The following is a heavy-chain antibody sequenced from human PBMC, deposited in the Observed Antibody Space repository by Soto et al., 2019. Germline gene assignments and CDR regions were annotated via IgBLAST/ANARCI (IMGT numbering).Heavy chain of an antibody. V-gene: IGHV4-31*03. CDR2: IYYSGST. CDR3: ARYGRLDVFDI. D-gene: IGHD2-15*01. J-gene: IGHJ3*02. Sequence: SETLSLTCTVSGGSISSGGYYWSWIRQHPGKGLEWIGYIYYSGSTYYNPSLKSRVTISVDTSKNQFSLKLSSVTAADTAVYYCARYGRLDVFDIWGQGTMVTVSS. CDR1: GGSISSGGYY.